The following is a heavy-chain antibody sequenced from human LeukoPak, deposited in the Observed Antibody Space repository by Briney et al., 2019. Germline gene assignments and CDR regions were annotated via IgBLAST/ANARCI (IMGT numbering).Heavy chain of an antibody. CDR1: GGSFSGYY. Sequence: SETLSLICAVYGGSFSGYYWSWIRQPTGKGLEWIGYIYYSGSTNYNPSLKSRVTISVDTSKNQFSLRLSSVTAADTAVYYCARVTGYMTEDYFDYWGQGTLITVSS. D-gene: IGHD6-13*01. CDR2: IYYSGST. J-gene: IGHJ4*02. CDR3: ARVTGYMTEDYFDY. V-gene: IGHV4-59*01.